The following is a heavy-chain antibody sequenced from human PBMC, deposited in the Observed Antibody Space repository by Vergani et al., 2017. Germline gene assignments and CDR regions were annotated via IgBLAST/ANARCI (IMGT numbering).Heavy chain of an antibody. Sequence: QLQLQESGPGLVKPSETLSLPCTVSGGSISSSSYYWGWIRQPPGKGLEWIGSIYYSGSTYYNPSLKSRRTISVDTSKNQFSLKLSSVTAADTAVYYCARLLGSSSGGDYWGQGTLVTVSS. CDR1: GGSISSSSYY. D-gene: IGHD6-6*01. V-gene: IGHV4-39*01. CDR3: ARLLGSSSGGDY. J-gene: IGHJ4*02. CDR2: IYYSGST.